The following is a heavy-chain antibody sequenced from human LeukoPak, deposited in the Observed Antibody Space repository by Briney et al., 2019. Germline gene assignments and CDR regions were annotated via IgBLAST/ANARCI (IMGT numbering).Heavy chain of an antibody. CDR1: GFTFSSYG. Sequence: PGGSLRLSCAASGFTFSSYGMHWVRQAPGKGLEWVAVIWYDGSNKYYADSVKGRFTISRDNSKNTLYLQMNSLRAEDTAVYYCARDIGSYSDAFDIWGQGTMVTVSS. D-gene: IGHD2-21*01. CDR3: ARDIGSYSDAFDI. V-gene: IGHV3-33*01. CDR2: IWYDGSNK. J-gene: IGHJ3*02.